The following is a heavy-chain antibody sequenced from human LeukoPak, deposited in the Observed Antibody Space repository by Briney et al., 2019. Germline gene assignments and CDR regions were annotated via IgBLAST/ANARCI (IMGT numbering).Heavy chain of an antibody. V-gene: IGHV4-34*01. CDR1: GGSFCGYY. J-gene: IGHJ6*02. D-gene: IGHD5-18*01. CDR3: ARCRDTAKLSRGLRYYHGMDV. CDR2: INHSGST. Sequence: PSETLCLSCAVSGGSFCGYYGSWIRQPPGKGLEWIGEINHSGSTNYNPSLKSRVTISVDTSKNQFSLKLSSVTAADTAAYYCARCRDTAKLSRGLRYYHGMDVWGHGTTVTVSS.